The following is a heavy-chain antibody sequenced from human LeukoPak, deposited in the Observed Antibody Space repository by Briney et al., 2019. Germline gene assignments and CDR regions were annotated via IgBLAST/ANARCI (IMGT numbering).Heavy chain of an antibody. V-gene: IGHV1-8*01. D-gene: IGHD6-19*01. CDR1: GYTFTSYD. J-gene: IGHJ5*02. CDR2: MNPNSGNT. Sequence: ASVKVSCKASGYTFTSYDINWVRQATGQGLEWMGWMNPNSGNTGYAQKFQGRVTMTRNTSISTAYMELSSLGSEDTAVYYCARGGGAVALNNWFDPWGQGTLVTVSS. CDR3: ARGGGAVALNNWFDP.